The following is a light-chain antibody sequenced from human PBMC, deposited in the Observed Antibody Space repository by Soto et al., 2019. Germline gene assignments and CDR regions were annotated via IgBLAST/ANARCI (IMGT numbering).Light chain of an antibody. Sequence: QSVLTQPASASGSPGQSVTVSCTAASSDVGAYEHVSWYQHHPGRAPKLILYDVNNPRSGVCNHFSGSKSGNTASLVISGLQANDEADYYCSSYSTTNNLVFGSGTKLTVL. CDR1: SSDVGAYEH. J-gene: IGLJ1*01. V-gene: IGLV2-14*01. CDR2: DVN. CDR3: SSYSTTNNLV.